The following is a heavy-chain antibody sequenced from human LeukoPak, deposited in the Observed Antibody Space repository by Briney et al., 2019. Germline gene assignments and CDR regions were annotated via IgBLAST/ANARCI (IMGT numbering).Heavy chain of an antibody. CDR1: GFTFSDHY. V-gene: IGHV3-72*01. D-gene: IGHD1-26*01. Sequence: GGSLRLSCAASGFTFSDHYMDWVRQAPGKWLEWVGRIRNKANSYTTEYAASVKGRFTISRDDSKNSLYLQMNSLKCEDTAVYYCAREWDSGSYYLGYFDYWGQGTLVTVSS. J-gene: IGHJ4*02. CDR3: AREWDSGSYYLGYFDY. CDR2: IRNKANSYTT.